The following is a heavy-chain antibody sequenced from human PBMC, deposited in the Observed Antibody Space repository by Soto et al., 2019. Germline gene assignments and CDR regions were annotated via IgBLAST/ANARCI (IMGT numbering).Heavy chain of an antibody. D-gene: IGHD2-21*01. CDR2: TYYRSKWFN. Sequence: WVRQAPGQGLEWLGRTYYRSKWFNDYAVSVKSRITINPDTSKNQFSLQLNSVTPEDTAVYYCARIVGQQPDYWGQGTLVTVSS. CDR3: ARIVGQQPDY. J-gene: IGHJ4*02. V-gene: IGHV6-1*01.